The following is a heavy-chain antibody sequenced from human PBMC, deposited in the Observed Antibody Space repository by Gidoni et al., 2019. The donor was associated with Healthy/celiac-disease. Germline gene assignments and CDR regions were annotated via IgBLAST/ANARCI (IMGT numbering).Heavy chain of an antibody. CDR2: ISYDGSNK. CDR1: GFTFSSYA. Sequence: QVQLVESGGGVVQPGRSLRLSCAASGFTFSSYAMHWVRQAPGKGLEGVAVISYDGSNKYYADSVKGRFTISRDNSKNTLYLQMNSLRAEDTAVYYCARAPVGNWHSSSYYFDYWGQGTLVTVSS. V-gene: IGHV3-30-3*01. J-gene: IGHJ4*02. CDR3: ARAPVGNWHSSSYYFDY. D-gene: IGHD6-6*01.